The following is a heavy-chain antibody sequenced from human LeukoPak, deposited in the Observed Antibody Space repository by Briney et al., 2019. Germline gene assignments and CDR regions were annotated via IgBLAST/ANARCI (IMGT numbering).Heavy chain of an antibody. J-gene: IGHJ4*02. CDR3: ILDRPGYFDY. CDR2: IKSKIDGETT. D-gene: IGHD3/OR15-3a*01. CDR1: GFTFSNAW. V-gene: IGHV3-15*01. Sequence: PGGSLRLSCAASGFTFSNAWMSWVRQAPGKGLERVGRIKSKIDGETTDYAAPVQGRFTISRDDSKNTLYLQMNSLKTEDTAVYYCILDRPGYFDYWGQGTLVTVSS.